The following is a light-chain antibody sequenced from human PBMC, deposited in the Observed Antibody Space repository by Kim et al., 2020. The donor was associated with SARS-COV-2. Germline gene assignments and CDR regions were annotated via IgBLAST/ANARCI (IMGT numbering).Light chain of an antibody. CDR3: QAWDSSVVV. J-gene: IGLJ2*01. CDR2: QDS. Sequence: VSPGQTANITCSGDKLGDKYACWYQQKPGQSPGLVIYQDSKRPSGIPERFSGSNSGNTATLTISGTQAMDEADYYCQAWDSSVVVFGGGTKLTVL. V-gene: IGLV3-1*01. CDR1: KLGDKY.